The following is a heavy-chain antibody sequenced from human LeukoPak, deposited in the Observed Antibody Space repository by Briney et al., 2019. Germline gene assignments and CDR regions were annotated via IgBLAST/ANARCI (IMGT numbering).Heavy chain of an antibody. Sequence: ASVKVSCKTSGYTFTSYYMHWVRQAPGQGLEWMGIINPSGGSTSYAQKFQGRVTMTRDTSTSTAYMELSSLRSEDTAVYYCARGGDYYDSSAQWGRNWFDPWGQGTLVTVSS. V-gene: IGHV1-46*01. CDR2: INPSGGST. D-gene: IGHD3-22*01. CDR3: ARGGDYYDSSAQWGRNWFDP. J-gene: IGHJ5*02. CDR1: GYTFTSYY.